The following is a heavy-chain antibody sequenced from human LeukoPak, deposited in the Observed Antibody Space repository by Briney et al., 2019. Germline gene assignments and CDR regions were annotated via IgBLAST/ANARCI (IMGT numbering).Heavy chain of an antibody. D-gene: IGHD3-22*01. Sequence: SETLSLTCSVSGGSISPNYWTWIRQSPGKGLEYIGHVSYTGRTRYNPSLQSRLTISLDTSNNRFSLQLTSVTAADTAVYYCARLLDYDNSGAPDIFDIWGQGTMVTVSS. CDR2: VSYTGRT. V-gene: IGHV4-59*01. CDR3: ARLLDYDNSGAPDIFDI. J-gene: IGHJ3*02. CDR1: GGSISPNY.